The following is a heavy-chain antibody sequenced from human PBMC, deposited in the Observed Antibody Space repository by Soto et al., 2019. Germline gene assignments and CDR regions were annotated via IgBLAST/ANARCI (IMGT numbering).Heavy chain of an antibody. V-gene: IGHV3-23*01. CDR2: ISGSGANT. CDR3: AKSGSHSYFDY. CDR1: EFTFSSYA. D-gene: IGHD1-26*01. Sequence: EVQLLEFGGGLVQPGGSLRLSCAASEFTFSSYAMTWVRQAPGKGLEWVSSISGSGANTYYADSVKGRFTISRDNSKNTLYLQMNSLRADDTAVYYCAKSGSHSYFDYWGQGTLVTVSS. J-gene: IGHJ4*02.